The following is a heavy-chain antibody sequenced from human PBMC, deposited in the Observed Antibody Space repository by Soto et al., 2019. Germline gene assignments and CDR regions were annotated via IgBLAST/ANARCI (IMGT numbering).Heavy chain of an antibody. V-gene: IGHV1-2*04. CDR3: ARGVSGWSPFDI. Sequence: ASVKVSCKASGYTFTDYYVHWVRQAPGQGLEWMGWINPNSGVTNYAQKFQGWVTLTRDTSVSTAYMELNRLKSDDTAVFFCARGVSGWSPFDIWGQGTLVTVSS. J-gene: IGHJ4*02. CDR2: INPNSGVT. CDR1: GYTFTDYY. D-gene: IGHD6-19*01.